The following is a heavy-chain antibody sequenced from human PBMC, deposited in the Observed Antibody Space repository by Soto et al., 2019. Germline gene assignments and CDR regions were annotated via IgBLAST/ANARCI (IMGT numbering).Heavy chain of an antibody. CDR3: AKYCCVGTCYLHDLDY. Sequence: LRLPRTVTGETVISHYGSWILQPPGKGLEWTGYIYYSGTTNYNPSLKSRFTISVDTSKNQFSLRLRSVTATVTAVYYCAKYCCVGTCYLHDLDYWGGGTLVTVPS. V-gene: IGHV4-59*02. D-gene: IGHD3-9*01. CDR2: IYYSGTT. CDR1: GETVISHY. J-gene: IGHJ4*02.